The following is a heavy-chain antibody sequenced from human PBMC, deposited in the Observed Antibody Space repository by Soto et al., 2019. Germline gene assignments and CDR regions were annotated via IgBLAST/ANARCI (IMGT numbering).Heavy chain of an antibody. J-gene: IGHJ3*02. D-gene: IGHD2-15*01. CDR1: GFTFSSYA. CDR3: AKVRGGVGVVFADAFDI. V-gene: IGHV3-23*01. Sequence: GGSLRLSCAASGFTFSSYAMSWVRQAPGKGLEWVSAISGSGGSTYYADSVKGRFTISRDNSKNTLYLQMNSLRAEDTAVYYCAKVRGGVGVVFADAFDIWGQGSMVTVSS. CDR2: ISGSGGST.